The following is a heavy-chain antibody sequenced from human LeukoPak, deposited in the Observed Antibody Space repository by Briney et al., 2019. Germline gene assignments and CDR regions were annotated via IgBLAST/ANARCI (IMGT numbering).Heavy chain of an antibody. Sequence: SETLSLTCTVSGDSINTSSYYWGWLRRPPGKGLEWIRSTSYSGSTYYNPSLKSRVTISVDTSKNQFSLKLSSVTAADTAVYYCARHIAAAGNYYFDYWGQGTLVTVSS. V-gene: IGHV4-39*01. CDR3: ARHIAAAGNYYFDY. D-gene: IGHD6-13*01. CDR2: TSYSGST. CDR1: GDSINTSSYY. J-gene: IGHJ4*02.